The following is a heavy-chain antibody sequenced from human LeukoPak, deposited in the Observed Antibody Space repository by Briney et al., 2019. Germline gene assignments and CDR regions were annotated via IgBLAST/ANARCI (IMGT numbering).Heavy chain of an antibody. D-gene: IGHD3-9*01. Sequence: SGTLSLTCAVSGGSISSSHWCSWVRQPPGKGLEWIGEIYHSGSTNYNPSLKSRVTISVDKSKNEFSLKLSSLTAADTAVYYCARAFYDVLTGYSGGFQHWGQGTLVTVSS. CDR3: ARAFYDVLTGYSGGFQH. V-gene: IGHV4-4*02. J-gene: IGHJ1*01. CDR1: GGSISSSHW. CDR2: IYHSGST.